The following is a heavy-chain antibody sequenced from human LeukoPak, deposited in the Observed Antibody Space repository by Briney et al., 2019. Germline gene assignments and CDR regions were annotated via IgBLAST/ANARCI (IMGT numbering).Heavy chain of an antibody. J-gene: IGHJ3*02. CDR1: EFTFSIYS. Sequence: PGGSLRLSCEGSEFTFSIYSMNWVRQAPGKGLEWVSHTSGASVSIFYTDSVKGRFTISRDNGKNSLYLHMNSLTAEDTAVYYCARATYYFDSVDAFDIWGQGTLVTVSS. CDR2: TSGASVSI. CDR3: ARATYYFDSVDAFDI. D-gene: IGHD3-10*01. V-gene: IGHV3-48*01.